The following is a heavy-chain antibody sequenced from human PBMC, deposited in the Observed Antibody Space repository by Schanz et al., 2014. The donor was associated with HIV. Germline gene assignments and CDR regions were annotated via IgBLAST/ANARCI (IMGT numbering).Heavy chain of an antibody. D-gene: IGHD3-22*01. Sequence: VQLVESGGGLVKPGGSLRLSCAASGFSFSDTYMTWIRQAPGKGLEWVSSISGGSGSTFYADSVKGRFTISRVNSKNTLYLQMSSLRVEDTAVYYCAKGRGTYSSGYYDPPDYWGQGTLVTVSS. J-gene: IGHJ4*02. V-gene: IGHV3-23*04. CDR2: ISGGSGST. CDR3: AKGRGTYSSGYYDPPDY. CDR1: GFSFSDTY.